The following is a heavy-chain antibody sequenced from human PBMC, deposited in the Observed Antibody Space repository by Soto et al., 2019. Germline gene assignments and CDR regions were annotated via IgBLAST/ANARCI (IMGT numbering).Heavy chain of an antibody. V-gene: IGHV4-39*01. Sequence: SETLSLTCTVSGGSISSSSYYWGWIRQPPGKGLEWIGSIYYSGSTYYNPSLKSRVTISVDTSKNQFSLKLSSVTAADTAVYYCARSVLATVTDNWFDPWGQGGLVTVSS. CDR1: GGSISSSSYY. D-gene: IGHD4-4*01. CDR3: ARSVLATVTDNWFDP. CDR2: IYYSGST. J-gene: IGHJ5*02.